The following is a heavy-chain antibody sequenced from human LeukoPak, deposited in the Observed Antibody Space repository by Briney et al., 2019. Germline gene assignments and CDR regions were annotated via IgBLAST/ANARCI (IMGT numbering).Heavy chain of an antibody. V-gene: IGHV1-8*01. CDR2: MNPNSGNT. D-gene: IGHD3-3*01. CDR3: ARGGEPYYDFWSGPWDGMDV. CDR1: GYTFTSYD. J-gene: IGHJ6*02. Sequence: ASVKVSCKASGYTFTSYDINWVRQATGQGLEWTGWMNPNSGNTGYAQKFQGRVTMTRNTSISTAYMELSSLRSEDTAVYYCARGGEPYYDFWSGPWDGMDVWGQGTTVTVSS.